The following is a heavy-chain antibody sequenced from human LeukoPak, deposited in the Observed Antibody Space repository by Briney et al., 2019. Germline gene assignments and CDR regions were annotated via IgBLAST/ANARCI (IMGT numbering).Heavy chain of an antibody. V-gene: IGHV1-2*02. Sequence: ASVKVSCKASGYTFTGYYMHWVRQAPGQGLGWMGWINPNSGGTNYAQKFQGRVTMTRDTSISTAYMELSRLRSDDTAVYYCARVFLRDGYNWGFDYWGQGTLVTVSS. J-gene: IGHJ4*02. CDR3: ARVFLRDGYNWGFDY. D-gene: IGHD5-24*01. CDR1: GYTFTGYY. CDR2: INPNSGGT.